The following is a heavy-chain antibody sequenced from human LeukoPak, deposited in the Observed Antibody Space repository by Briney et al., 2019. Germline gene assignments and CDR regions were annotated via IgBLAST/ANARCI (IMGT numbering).Heavy chain of an antibody. CDR3: AREMPGAMSAFDI. CDR2: ISSSSSYI. D-gene: IGHD1-26*01. Sequence: TGGSLRLSCAASGFTFNSYTMNWVRQAPGKGLEWVSSISSSSSYIYYADSVQGRFTISRGNAKNSLFLQMNSLRAEDTALYYCAREMPGAMSAFDIWGQGTMVTISS. V-gene: IGHV3-21*06. CDR1: GFTFNSYT. J-gene: IGHJ3*02.